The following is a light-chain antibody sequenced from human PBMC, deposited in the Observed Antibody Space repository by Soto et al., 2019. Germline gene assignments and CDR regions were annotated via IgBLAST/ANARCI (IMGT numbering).Light chain of an antibody. CDR1: QSVGSS. V-gene: IGKV3-20*01. CDR2: GAS. J-gene: IGKJ1*01. Sequence: EIVLTQSPGTLSLSPGXRATLSCRASQSVGSSLSWYQQKPGQAPRLLFYGASNRATAIPDRFSGSGFGTDFTLTITRLEPEDFAVYYCQQYGDSPQTFGPGTKEDIK. CDR3: QQYGDSPQT.